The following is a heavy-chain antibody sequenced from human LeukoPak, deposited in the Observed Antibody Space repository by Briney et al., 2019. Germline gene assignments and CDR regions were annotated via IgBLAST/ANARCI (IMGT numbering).Heavy chain of an antibody. CDR2: MKPNSGNT. CDR3: ARGRSNRGARWSSWFDP. Sequence: ASVKVSSKASGYTFTSYDINWVRQATGQGLEWMGWMKPNSGNTGYAQKFQGRVTMTRNTSISTAYMELSSLRSEDTAVYYCARGRSNRGARWSSWFDPWGQGTLVTVSS. J-gene: IGHJ5*02. D-gene: IGHD3-10*01. CDR1: GYTFTSYD. V-gene: IGHV1-8*01.